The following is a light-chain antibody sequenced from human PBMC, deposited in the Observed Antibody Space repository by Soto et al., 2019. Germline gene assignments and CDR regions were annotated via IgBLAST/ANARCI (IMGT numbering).Light chain of an antibody. CDR2: SNN. Sequence: QSVLTQPPSASGTPGQRVTISCSGSSSNIGSNAVNWYQQLPGTAPKLLIYSNNRRPSGVPDRFSGSKSGTSASLAISGLQSEDDADYYCAAWDDSLGGVVFGGGTKLTVL. CDR1: SSNIGSNA. V-gene: IGLV1-44*01. J-gene: IGLJ2*01. CDR3: AAWDDSLGGVV.